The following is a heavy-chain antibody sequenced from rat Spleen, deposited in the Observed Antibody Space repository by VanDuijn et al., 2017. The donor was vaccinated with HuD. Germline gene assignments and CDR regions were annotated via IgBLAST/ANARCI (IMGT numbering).Heavy chain of an antibody. CDR2: MNYNGDT. V-gene: IGHV2-63*01. Sequence: VQLKESGPGLVQPSQTLSLTCTVSGFSLTSNSVHWVRQPPGKGLEWMGRMNYNGDTSYNSALKSRLSISRDTSKNQVFLKMNSLQTDDTGTYYCTIHPRYWGQGVMVTVSS. D-gene: IGHD3-1*01. CDR1: GFSLTSNS. CDR3: TIHPRY. J-gene: IGHJ2*01.